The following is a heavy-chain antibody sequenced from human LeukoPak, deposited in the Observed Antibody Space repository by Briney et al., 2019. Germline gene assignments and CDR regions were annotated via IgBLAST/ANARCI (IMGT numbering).Heavy chain of an antibody. J-gene: IGHJ6*03. CDR3: ARDGLYVDYYYYYMDV. D-gene: IGHD3-16*01. CDR1: GFTFSSYS. CDR2: ISSSSSYI. Sequence: GGSLRLSCAASGFTFSSYSMNWVRQAPGKGLEWVSSISSSSSYIYYADSAKGRFTISRDNAKDSLYLQMNSLRAEDTAVYYCARDGLYVDYYYYYMDVWGKGTTVTISS. V-gene: IGHV3-21*04.